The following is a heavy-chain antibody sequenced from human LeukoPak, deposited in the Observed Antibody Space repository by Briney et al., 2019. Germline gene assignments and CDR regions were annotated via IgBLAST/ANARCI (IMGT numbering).Heavy chain of an antibody. CDR3: ARLPWVAAAAGD. D-gene: IGHD6-13*01. J-gene: IGHJ4*02. V-gene: IGHV4-39*01. CDR2: IYYSGST. CDR1: GGSISSSSYY. Sequence: SETLSLTCTVSGGSISSSSYYWGWIRQPPGKGLEWIGSIYYSGSTYYNPSLKSRVTISVDTSKNQFSLKLSSVTAADTAVYYCARLPWVAAAAGDWGQGTLVTVSS.